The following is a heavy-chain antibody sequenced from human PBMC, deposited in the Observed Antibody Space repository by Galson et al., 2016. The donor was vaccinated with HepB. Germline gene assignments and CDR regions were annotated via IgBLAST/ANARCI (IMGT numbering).Heavy chain of an antibody. V-gene: IGHV4-39*01. D-gene: IGHD3-3*01. CDR3: AESADNWFDP. CDR1: GGSMFSGSVY. CDR2: IHYNGNT. J-gene: IGHJ5*02. Sequence: SETLSLTCSVSGGSMFSGSVYWDWIRQPPGKGLEWIGNIHYNGNTFYNPSLKNRVTISVDTSKNQFSLKLAAVTAADTAVYYCAESADNWFDPWGQGTQVTVSS.